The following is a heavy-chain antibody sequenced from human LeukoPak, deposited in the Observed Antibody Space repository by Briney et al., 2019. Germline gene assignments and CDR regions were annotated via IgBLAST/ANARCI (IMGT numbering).Heavy chain of an antibody. CDR1: GGSINSYY. J-gene: IGHJ4*02. V-gene: IGHV4-59*01. D-gene: IGHD1-26*01. Sequence: SETLSLTCTVSGGSINSYYWSWIRQPPGKGLEWIGYIYYSGSTNYNPSLKSRVTISVDTSKNQFSLKLSSVTAADTAVYYCARARSYQAPFDYWGQGTLVTVSS. CDR2: IYYSGST. CDR3: ARARSYQAPFDY.